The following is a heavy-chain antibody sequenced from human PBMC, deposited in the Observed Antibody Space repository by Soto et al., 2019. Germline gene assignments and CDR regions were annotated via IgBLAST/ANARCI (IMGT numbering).Heavy chain of an antibody. CDR3: ARQGSGSYNAFDI. Sequence: QLQLQESGPGLVKPSETLSLTCTVSGGSISSSSYYWGWIRQPPGKGLEWIWTIYYRGSTYYNPSLKSRVTISVDTSKNQFSLKLSSVTAADTAVYYCARQGSGSYNAFDIWGQGTVVTVSS. CDR2: IYYRGST. CDR1: GGSISSSSYY. D-gene: IGHD1-26*01. V-gene: IGHV4-39*01. J-gene: IGHJ3*02.